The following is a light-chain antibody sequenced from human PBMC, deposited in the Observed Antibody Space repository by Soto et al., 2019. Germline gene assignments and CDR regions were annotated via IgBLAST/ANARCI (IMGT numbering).Light chain of an antibody. CDR2: GAS. Sequence: EIVLTQSPGTLSLSPGERATLSCRASQSVSGSYLAWYQQKPGQAPRLLIYGASNRPTGIPDRFSGSGSGTDFTLTIRRLEPEDFAVYTCQQYGSSLWTFGQGTKVEIK. CDR1: QSVSGSY. CDR3: QQYGSSLWT. V-gene: IGKV3-20*01. J-gene: IGKJ1*01.